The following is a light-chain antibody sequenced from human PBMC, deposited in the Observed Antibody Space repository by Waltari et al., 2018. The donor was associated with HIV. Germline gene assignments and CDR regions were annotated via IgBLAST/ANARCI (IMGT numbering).Light chain of an antibody. CDR2: AAS. V-gene: IGKV1-8*01. CDR1: QGISSY. CDR3: QQYYSYPPLT. J-gene: IGKJ4*01. Sequence: AIRMTQSPSSFSASTGDRVTITFRASQGISSYLAWYQQKPGKAPKLLIYAASTLQSEVPSRFSGSGSGTDFTLTISCLQSEDFATYYCQQYYSYPPLTFGGGTKVEIK.